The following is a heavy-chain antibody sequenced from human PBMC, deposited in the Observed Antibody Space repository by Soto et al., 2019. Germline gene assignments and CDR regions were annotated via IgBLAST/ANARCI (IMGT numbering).Heavy chain of an antibody. J-gene: IGHJ5*02. D-gene: IGHD6-13*01. V-gene: IGHV4-39*01. CDR1: GGSISSTSYY. CDR3: ARHLGGYSRPRNWFDP. CDR2: IYYSGST. Sequence: KTSETLSLTCTVSGGSISSTSYYWGWVRQPPGKGLEWIGSIYYSGSTYYNPSLKSRVTISLDTSKNQFSLRLSSMTAADTAVYYCARHLGGYSRPRNWFDPWGQGILVTVSS.